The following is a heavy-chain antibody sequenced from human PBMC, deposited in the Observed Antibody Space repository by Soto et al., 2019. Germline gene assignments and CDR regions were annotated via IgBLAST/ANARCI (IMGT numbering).Heavy chain of an antibody. CDR2: INPNSGGT. CDR3: AREGVAPYYYYGMDV. D-gene: IGHD5-12*01. V-gene: IGHV1-2*05. J-gene: IGHJ6*02. Sequence: ASVKVSCKASGYIFTDYYMHWVRQAPGQELGWMGRINPNSGGTNYAQKFQGRVTMTTDTSMSTVHMEVRSLRSDDTVVYYCAREGVAPYYYYGMDVWGQGTPVTVSS. CDR1: GYIFTDYY.